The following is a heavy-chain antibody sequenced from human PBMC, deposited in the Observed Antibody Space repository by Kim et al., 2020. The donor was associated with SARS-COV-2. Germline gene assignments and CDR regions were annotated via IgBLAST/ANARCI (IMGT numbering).Heavy chain of an antibody. D-gene: IGHD3-10*01. Sequence: SQKFQGRVTMTRDTSIRTAYMELSRLRSDDTAVYYCARGSYLNPHWYFDLWGRGTLVTVSS. J-gene: IGHJ2*01. CDR3: ARGSYLNPHWYFDL. V-gene: IGHV1-2*02.